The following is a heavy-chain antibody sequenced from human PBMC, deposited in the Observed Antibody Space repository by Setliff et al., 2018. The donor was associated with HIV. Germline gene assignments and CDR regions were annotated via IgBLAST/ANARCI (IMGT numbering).Heavy chain of an antibody. Sequence: VSCQASGDTFTTYALHWVRQAPGQRLEWMGWINAGNGDTKSSQKFQGRVTITRDTSASTAYMELSSLRSEDTGVYYCAIGSSNWPHRPNNYYFDYWGQGTPVTVSS. CDR2: INAGNGDT. CDR3: AIGSSNWPHRPNNYYFDY. V-gene: IGHV1-3*01. J-gene: IGHJ4*02. D-gene: IGHD6-13*01. CDR1: GDTFTTYA.